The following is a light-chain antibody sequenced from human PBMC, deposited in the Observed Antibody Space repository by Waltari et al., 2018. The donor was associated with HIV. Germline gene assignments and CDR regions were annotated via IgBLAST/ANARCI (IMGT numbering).Light chain of an antibody. CDR2: EVT. V-gene: IGLV2-23*02. J-gene: IGLJ2*01. CDR1: FSDVGSYNL. CDR3: CAYAGSRIHVV. Sequence: QSALTQPASVSGSPGQSITISCTGTFSDVGSYNLVSWYQKHPGEAPKIMIYEVTKRPSGSSSRVSGSQSVNTASLTISGPQAEDDADYYCCAYAGSRIHVVFGGGTKLTVL.